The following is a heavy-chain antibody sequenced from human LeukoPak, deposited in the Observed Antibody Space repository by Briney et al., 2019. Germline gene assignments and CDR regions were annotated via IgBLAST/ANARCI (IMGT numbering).Heavy chain of an antibody. Sequence: ASVKVSCKASGYTFTGYYMRWVRQAPGQGLEWMGIINPSGGSTSYAQKFQGRVTMTRDMSTSTVYMELSSLRSEDTAVYYCAREGYDSSGYHPSRAFDIWGQGTMVAVSS. V-gene: IGHV1-46*01. J-gene: IGHJ3*02. CDR2: INPSGGST. D-gene: IGHD3-22*01. CDR1: GYTFTGYY. CDR3: AREGYDSSGYHPSRAFDI.